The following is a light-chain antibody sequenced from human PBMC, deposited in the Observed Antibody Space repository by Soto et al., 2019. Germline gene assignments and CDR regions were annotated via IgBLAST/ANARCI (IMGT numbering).Light chain of an antibody. J-gene: IGKJ1*01. CDR2: DAS. Sequence: VVLTQSPATLSLSPGDRATLSCRASQSISNFLAWYQHIPGQAPRLLIYDASNRAAGIPVKFSGSGFGTDFTLTISSLEPDDSAVYYCQHRSTWRTFGQGTKVEI. V-gene: IGKV3-11*01. CDR3: QHRSTWRT. CDR1: QSISNF.